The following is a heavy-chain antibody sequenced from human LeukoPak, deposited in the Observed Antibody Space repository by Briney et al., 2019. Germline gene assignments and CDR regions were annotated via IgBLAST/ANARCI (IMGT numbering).Heavy chain of an antibody. Sequence: PGGSLRLSCAASEFTFSSYTLNWVRQAPGRGLEWISSISGTTTYIYYADSLKGRFTISRDNAKNSLYLQMNSLRAEDTAVYYCARGNNYHSSGSSYYFDYWGQGTLVTVSS. V-gene: IGHV3-21*01. J-gene: IGHJ4*02. CDR1: EFTFSSYT. CDR3: ARGNNYHSSGSSYYFDY. CDR2: ISGTTTYI. D-gene: IGHD3-10*01.